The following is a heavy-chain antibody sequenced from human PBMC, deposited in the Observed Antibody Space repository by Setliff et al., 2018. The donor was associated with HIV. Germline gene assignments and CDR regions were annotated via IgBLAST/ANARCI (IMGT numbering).Heavy chain of an antibody. J-gene: IGHJ3*02. Sequence: LSLTCTVAGGSTSSSSYYWGWIRQPPGMGLEWIASIYHNGDTYYNPSLKSRVTMSVDTSKNQFSLKLSSVTAADTAVYYCATSLITVPPDAFDIWGQGTMVTVSS. CDR2: IYHNGDT. V-gene: IGHV4-39*07. D-gene: IGHD4-4*01. CDR3: ATSLITVPPDAFDI. CDR1: GGSTSSSSYY.